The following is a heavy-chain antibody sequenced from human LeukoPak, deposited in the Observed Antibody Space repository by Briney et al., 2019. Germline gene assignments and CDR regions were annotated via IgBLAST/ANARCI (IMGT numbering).Heavy chain of an antibody. Sequence: GRSLRLSCSACGFTFSSYGMHWVRQAPGKGLVWVAVISYDGSNKYYADSVKGRFTISRDNSKNTLYLQMNSLRAEDTAVYYCAKGGGSSSWSLKFYYYYYMDVWGKGTTVTVSS. D-gene: IGHD6-13*01. CDR1: GFTFSSYG. CDR3: AKGGGSSSWSLKFYYYYYMDV. J-gene: IGHJ6*03. V-gene: IGHV3-30*18. CDR2: ISYDGSNK.